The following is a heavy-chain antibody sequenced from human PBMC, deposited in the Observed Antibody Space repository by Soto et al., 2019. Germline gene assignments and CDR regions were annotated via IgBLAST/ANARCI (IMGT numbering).Heavy chain of an antibody. J-gene: IGHJ4*02. CDR3: GRDHERGYSYGFDY. V-gene: IGHV1-3*01. D-gene: IGHD5-18*01. Sequence: ASVKVSYKASGYTFTSYAMHWVRQAPGQRLEWMGWINAGNGNTKYSQKLQGRVTITRDTSASTAYMELSSLRSEDTAVYYCGRDHERGYSYGFDYWGQGTLVTVSS. CDR1: GYTFTSYA. CDR2: INAGNGNT.